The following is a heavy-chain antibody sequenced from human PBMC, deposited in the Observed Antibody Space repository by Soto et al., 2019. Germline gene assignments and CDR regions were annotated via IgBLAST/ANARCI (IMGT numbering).Heavy chain of an antibody. CDR2: FDPEDGET. J-gene: IGHJ3*02. Sequence: XAVKLDCKVSGYPMSELSVGWVRQATGKGLEWMGGFDPEDGETIYAQKFQGRVTMTEDTSTDTAYMELSSLRSEDTAVYYCATSTPYYWRYDAFDIWGQGTMVTVSS. CDR3: ATSTPYYWRYDAFDI. V-gene: IGHV1-24*01. D-gene: IGHD3-10*01. CDR1: GYPMSELS.